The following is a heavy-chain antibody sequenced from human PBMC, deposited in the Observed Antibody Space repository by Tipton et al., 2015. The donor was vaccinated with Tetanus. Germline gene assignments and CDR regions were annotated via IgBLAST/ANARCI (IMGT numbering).Heavy chain of an antibody. CDR1: GGSISSSSYY. D-gene: IGHD2-21*02. V-gene: IGHV4-39*07. J-gene: IGHJ4*02. CDR3: AARVGLRVTARPPDY. CDR2: IYYSGST. Sequence: TLSLTCTVSGGSISSSSYYWGWIRQPPGKGLEWIGSIYYSGSTNYNPSLKSRVTISVDTSKNQFSLKLSSVTAADTAVYYCAARVGLRVTARPPDYWGQGTLVTVSS.